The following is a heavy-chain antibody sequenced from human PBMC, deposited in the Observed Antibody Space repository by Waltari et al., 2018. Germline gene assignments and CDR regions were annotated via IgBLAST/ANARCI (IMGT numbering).Heavy chain of an antibody. J-gene: IGHJ4*02. CDR2: RNPNGGNT. CDR3: AGRQSGFDY. CDR1: GYTFTSYD. Sequence: QVQLVQSGAEVKKPGASVKVSCKASGYTFTSYDINWVRQATGQGLEWMGWRNPNGGNTGYAQKFQGSVTITRNTAIRTAYMELSSLRCEDTAVYYWAGRQSGFDYWGQGTLVTVAS. V-gene: IGHV1-8*03.